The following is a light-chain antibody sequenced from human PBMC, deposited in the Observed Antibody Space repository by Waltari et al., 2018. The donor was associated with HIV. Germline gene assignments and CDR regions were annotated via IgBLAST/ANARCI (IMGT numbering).Light chain of an antibody. CDR2: KDS. CDR1: ALPKQY. J-gene: IGLJ3*02. Sequence: SYGLTQPPSVSVSPGQPATITSSGDALPKQYAHWYQQKPGQAPVMVIYKDSEMPSGIPERFSGSSSATTVTLTISGVQAADEADYYCQSSDISGNYWVFGGGTKLTVL. V-gene: IGLV3-25*03. CDR3: QSSDISGNYWV.